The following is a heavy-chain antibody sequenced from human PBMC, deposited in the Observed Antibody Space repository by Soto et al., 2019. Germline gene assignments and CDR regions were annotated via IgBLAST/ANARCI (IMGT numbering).Heavy chain of an antibody. J-gene: IGHJ6*02. CDR1: GGTFSSYA. CDR2: IIPIFGTA. Sequence: QVQLVQSGAEVKKPGSSVKVSCKASGGTFSSYAISWVRQAPGQGLEWMGGIIPIFGTANYAQKFQGRVTITADESTSTAYMELSSLRSEDTAVYYCASRRDIVVVPAKGEYYYYYGMDVWGQGTTVTVSS. V-gene: IGHV1-69*01. D-gene: IGHD2-2*01. CDR3: ASRRDIVVVPAKGEYYYYYGMDV.